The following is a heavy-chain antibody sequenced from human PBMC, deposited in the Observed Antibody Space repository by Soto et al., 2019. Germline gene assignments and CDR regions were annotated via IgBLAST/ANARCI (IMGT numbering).Heavy chain of an antibody. V-gene: IGHV2-5*01. CDR1: GFSLSTSGVG. CDR3: AHRYYDILTGDGDWFDP. J-gene: IGHJ5*02. D-gene: IGHD3-9*01. CDR2: IYWNDDK. Sequence: SGPTLVNPTQTLTLTCTFSGFSLSTSGVGVGWIRQPPGEALEWLALIYWNDDKRYSPSLKSRLTITKDTSKNQVVLTMTNMDPVDTATYYCAHRYYDILTGDGDWFDPWGQGTLVTVSS.